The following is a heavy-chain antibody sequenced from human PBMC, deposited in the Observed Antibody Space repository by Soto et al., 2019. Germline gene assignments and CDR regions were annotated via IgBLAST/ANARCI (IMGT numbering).Heavy chain of an antibody. D-gene: IGHD5-12*01. CDR1: GVSISSSSYY. V-gene: IGHV4-39*01. J-gene: IGHJ5*02. CDR2: IYYSGST. CDR3: ARRVGYSGYVFRFDP. Sequence: SETLSLTCTVPGVSISSSSYYWGRIRQPPGKGLEWIGSIYYSGSTYYNPSLKSRVTISVDTSKNQFSLKLSSVTAADTAVYYCARRVGYSGYVFRFDPWGQGTLVTVSS.